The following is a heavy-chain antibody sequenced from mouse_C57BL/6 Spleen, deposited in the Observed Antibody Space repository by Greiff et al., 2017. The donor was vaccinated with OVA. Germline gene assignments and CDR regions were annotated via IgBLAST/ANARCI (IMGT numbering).Heavy chain of an antibody. D-gene: IGHD2-2*01. J-gene: IGHJ2*01. V-gene: IGHV1-15*01. CDR3: KRSRGGYLHLDY. Sequence: QVQLQQSGAELVRPGASVTLSCKASGYTFTDYEMHWVKQTPVHGLEWIGALDPETGGTAYNQKFKGKAILTADKSSSTAYMELRRLTSEDSAVYYCKRSRGGYLHLDYWGQGTTLTVSS. CDR1: GYTFTDYE. CDR2: LDPETGGT.